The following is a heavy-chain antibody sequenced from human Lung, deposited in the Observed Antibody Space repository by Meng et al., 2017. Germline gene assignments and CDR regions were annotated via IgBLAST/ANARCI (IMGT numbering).Heavy chain of an antibody. CDR1: GGSFSDYY. D-gene: IGHD4-11*01. J-gene: IGHJ4*02. V-gene: IGHV4-34*02. Sequence: VRLPRWGPGLLKPAGTLSLPFFVCGGSFSDYYLSWIRQPPGKGLEWIGEINHSGSTNYNPSLESRATISVDTSQNNLSLTLSSVTAADSAVYYCARGPTTMAHDFDYWGQGTLVTVSS. CDR3: ARGPTTMAHDFDY. CDR2: INHSGST.